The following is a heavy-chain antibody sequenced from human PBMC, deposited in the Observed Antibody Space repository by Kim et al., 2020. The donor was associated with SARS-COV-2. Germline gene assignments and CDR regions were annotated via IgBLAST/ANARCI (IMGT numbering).Heavy chain of an antibody. CDR2: FDPEDGET. D-gene: IGHD6-19*01. CDR3: ATAIAVAGTTLYYYYGMDV. CDR1: GYTLTELS. J-gene: IGHJ6*04. V-gene: IGHV1-24*01. Sequence: ASVKVSCKVSGYTLTELSMHWVRQAPGKGLEWMGGFDPEDGETIYAQKFQGRVTMTEDTSTDTAYMALSSLRAEDTAVYYCATAIAVAGTTLYYYYGMDVCGERTPVTVSS.